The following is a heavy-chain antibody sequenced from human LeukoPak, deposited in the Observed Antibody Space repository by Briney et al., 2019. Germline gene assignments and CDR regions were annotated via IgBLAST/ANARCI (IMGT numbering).Heavy chain of an antibody. CDR2: VRNKPNGYTT. CDR3: TRVGYGDYFHS. Sequence: GGSLRLSCAASGFTFSDAYMDWVRQAPGKGLEWVGRVRNKPNGYTTDYAASVKGRFTISRDDSENSMYLQMNSLKTEDTAVYYCTRVGYGDYFHSWGQGTLVTVSS. J-gene: IGHJ4*02. CDR1: GFTFSDAY. D-gene: IGHD4-17*01. V-gene: IGHV3-72*01.